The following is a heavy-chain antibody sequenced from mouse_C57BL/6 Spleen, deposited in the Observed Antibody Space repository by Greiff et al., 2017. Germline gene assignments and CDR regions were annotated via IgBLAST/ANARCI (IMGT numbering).Heavy chain of an antibody. Sequence: VKLVESGAELAKPGASVKLSCKASGYTFTSYWMHWVKQRPGQGLEWIGYINPSSGYTKYNQKFKDKATLTADKSSSTAYMQLSSLTYEDSAVYYCARLITTVEAWFAYWGQGTLVTVSA. CDR1: GYTFTSYW. CDR2: INPSSGYT. D-gene: IGHD1-1*01. J-gene: IGHJ3*01. V-gene: IGHV1-7*01. CDR3: ARLITTVEAWFAY.